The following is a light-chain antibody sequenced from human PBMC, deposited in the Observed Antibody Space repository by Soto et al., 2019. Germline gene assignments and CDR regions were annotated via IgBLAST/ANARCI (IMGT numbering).Light chain of an antibody. J-gene: IGKJ1*01. Sequence: EILMTQSPCSLSLSPGERATLSCRASQSVSSCYLAWYQQKPGQAPRLIIYAASTRAPGIPDRFSGSGSGTDFTLTISTLQPEDFAVYYCQQYGSARWTFGQGTKLEFK. CDR2: AAS. CDR3: QQYGSARWT. CDR1: QSVSSCY. V-gene: IGKV3-20*01.